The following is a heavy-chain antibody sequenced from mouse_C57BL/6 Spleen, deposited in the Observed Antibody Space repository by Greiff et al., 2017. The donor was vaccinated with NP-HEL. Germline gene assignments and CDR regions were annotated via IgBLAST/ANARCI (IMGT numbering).Heavy chain of an antibody. Sequence: VQLQQSGPELVKPGASVKISCKASGYSFTGYYMNWVKQSPEKSLEWIGEINPSTGGTTYNQKFKAKATLTVDKSSSTAYMQLKSLTSEDSAVYYCAKIYDGYQYYFDYWGQGTTLTVSS. CDR1: GYSFTGYY. CDR2: INPSTGGT. CDR3: AKIYDGYQYYFDY. D-gene: IGHD2-3*01. V-gene: IGHV1-42*01. J-gene: IGHJ2*01.